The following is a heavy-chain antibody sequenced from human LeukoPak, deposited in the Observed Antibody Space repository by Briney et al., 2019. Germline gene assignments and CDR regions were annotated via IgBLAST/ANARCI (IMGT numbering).Heavy chain of an antibody. Sequence: SETLSLTCTASGGSISSYYWSWIRQPPGKGLEWIGYIYYSGSTNYNPSLKSRVTISVDTSKNQFSLKLSSVTAADTAVYYCARGTRNSRGAFDIWGQGTMVTVSS. J-gene: IGHJ3*02. D-gene: IGHD1/OR15-1a*01. V-gene: IGHV4-59*01. CDR1: GGSISSYY. CDR2: IYYSGST. CDR3: ARGTRNSRGAFDI.